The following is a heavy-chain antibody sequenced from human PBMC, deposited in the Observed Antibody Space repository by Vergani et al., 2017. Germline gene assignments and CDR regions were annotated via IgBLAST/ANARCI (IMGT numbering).Heavy chain of an antibody. J-gene: IGHJ4*02. CDR2: ISSSSSYI. D-gene: IGHD2-2*01. CDR3: ARAYCSSTSCYGGY. Sequence: EVQLVESGGGLVKPGGSLRLSCAASGFTFSSYSTNWVRQAPGKGLEWVSSISSSSSYIYYADSVKGRFTISRDNAKNSLYLQMNSLRAEDTAVYYCARAYCSSTSCYGGYWGQGTLVTVSS. CDR1: GFTFSSYS. V-gene: IGHV3-21*01.